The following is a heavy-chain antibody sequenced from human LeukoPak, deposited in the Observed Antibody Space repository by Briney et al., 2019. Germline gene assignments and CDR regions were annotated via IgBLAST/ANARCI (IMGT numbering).Heavy chain of an antibody. CDR3: ARGYSYGYFYYYYYMDV. CDR1: GYTFTSYG. CDR2: ISAYNGNT. V-gene: IGHV1-18*01. D-gene: IGHD5-18*01. J-gene: IGHJ6*03. Sequence: GASVKVSCKASGYTFTSYGISWVRQAPGQGPEWMGWISAYNGNTNYAQKLQGRVTMTTDTSTSTAYMELRSLRSDDTAVYYCARGYSYGYFYYYYYMDVWGKGTTVTVSS.